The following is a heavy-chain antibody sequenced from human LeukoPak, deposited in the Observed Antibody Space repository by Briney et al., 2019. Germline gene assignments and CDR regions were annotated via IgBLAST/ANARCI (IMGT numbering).Heavy chain of an antibody. CDR2: ISYDGSNK. V-gene: IGHV3-30*03. CDR3: ARVQNAFDI. CDR1: GFTFSSYG. J-gene: IGHJ3*02. Sequence: GGSLRLSCAASGFTFSSYGMHWVRQAPGKGLEWVTVISYDGSNKYSADSVKGRFTISRDNSKNTVFLQMDSLRAEDTAVYYCARVQNAFDIWGQGTMVTVSS.